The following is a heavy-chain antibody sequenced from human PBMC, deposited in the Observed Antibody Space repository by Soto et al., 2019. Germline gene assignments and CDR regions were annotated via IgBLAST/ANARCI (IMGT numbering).Heavy chain of an antibody. CDR1: GGSISSGGYY. D-gene: IGHD3-10*01. J-gene: IGHJ3*02. CDR3: ARGYGSGSPDAFDI. V-gene: IGHV4-31*03. Sequence: PSETLSRTCTVSGGSISSGGYYWSWIRQHPGKGLEWIGYIYYSGSTYYNPSLKSRVTISVDTSKNQFSLKLSSVTAADTAVYYCARGYGSGSPDAFDIWGQGTMVTVSS. CDR2: IYYSGST.